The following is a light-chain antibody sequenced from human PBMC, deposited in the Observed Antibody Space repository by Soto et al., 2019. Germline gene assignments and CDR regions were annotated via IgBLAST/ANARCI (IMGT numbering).Light chain of an antibody. J-gene: IGLJ2*01. Sequence: QSVLTQPPSVSAAPGQKVTISCSGSSSNIGNSYVFWYQQLPGTAPKLLIYDNNKRPSGIPDRFSVSKSGTSATLGITGLQTGDEADYYCGTWDSSLSAVVFGGGTQLTVL. V-gene: IGLV1-51*01. CDR2: DNN. CDR1: SSNIGNSY. CDR3: GTWDSSLSAVV.